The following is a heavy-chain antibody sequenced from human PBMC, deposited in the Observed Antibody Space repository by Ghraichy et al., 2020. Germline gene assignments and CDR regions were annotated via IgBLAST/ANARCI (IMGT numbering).Heavy chain of an antibody. CDR2: INQDGSER. V-gene: IGHV3-7*01. CDR3: ARDRRADIVVVAAASSRFGP. Sequence: GGSLRLSCVVSGSMFRNYWMNWVRQAPGKGLEWVANINQDGSERYYVDSVRGRFTISRDNAKNSLYLQMNSLRAEDTAVYYCARDRRADIVVVAAASSRFGPWGQGTLVTVSS. CDR1: GSMFRNYW. D-gene: IGHD2-15*01. J-gene: IGHJ5*02.